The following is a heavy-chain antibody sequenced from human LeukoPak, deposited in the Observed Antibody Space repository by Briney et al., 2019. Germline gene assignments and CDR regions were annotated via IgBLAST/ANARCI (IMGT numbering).Heavy chain of an antibody. J-gene: IGHJ3*02. CDR2: IYPGDSDT. D-gene: IGHD1-26*01. Sequence: GESLKISCKASGYSFTTYWIGWVRQVPGKGLEWMGIIYPGDSDTRYSPSFQGQVTISADKSISTAYLQWSSLKASDTAMYYCARQQRPIVGATAAGAFDIWAKGQWSPSLQ. V-gene: IGHV5-51*01. CDR1: GYSFTTYW. CDR3: ARQQRPIVGATAAGAFDI.